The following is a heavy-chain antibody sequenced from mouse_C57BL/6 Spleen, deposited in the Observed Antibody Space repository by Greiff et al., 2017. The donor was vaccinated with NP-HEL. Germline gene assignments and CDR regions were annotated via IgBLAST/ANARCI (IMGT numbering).Heavy chain of an antibody. J-gene: IGHJ1*03. D-gene: IGHD2-10*01. CDR1: GFNFTDYY. Sequence: VQLKQSGAELVKPGASVKLSCTASGFNFTDYYMHWVKQRTEQGLEWIGSINPEDGETKYAAKFQGKATITADTSSNTAYLQVSSLTYEDTAVYSGARSLRWDGGYFDVWGTGTTVTVSS. CDR2: INPEDGET. CDR3: ARSLRWDGGYFDV. V-gene: IGHV14-2*01.